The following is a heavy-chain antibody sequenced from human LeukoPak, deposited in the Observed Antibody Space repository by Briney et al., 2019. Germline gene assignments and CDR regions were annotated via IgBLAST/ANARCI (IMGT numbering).Heavy chain of an antibody. V-gene: IGHV3-7*01. J-gene: IGHJ4*02. Sequence: GGSLRLSCAASGFTFSSYSMSWVRQAPGKGLEWVANIKQDGSEKYYADSVTGRFTISRDNAKNSLYLQMNSLRAEDTAVYYCANGDGFDFWGQGTLVTVSS. CDR2: IKQDGSEK. CDR1: GFTFSSYS. D-gene: IGHD5-24*01. CDR3: ANGDGFDF.